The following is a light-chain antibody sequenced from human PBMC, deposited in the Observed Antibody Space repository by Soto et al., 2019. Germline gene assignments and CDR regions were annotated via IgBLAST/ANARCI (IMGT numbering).Light chain of an antibody. CDR1: QDIRTS. Sequence: DIQMTQSPSSVSASVGDRVTITCRTSQDIRTSLAWYQHKAGEAPKLLIYVASSLQSGVPSRFSGSRSGTDFTLSISSLQPDDFATYYCQQADSVPLTFGGGTKVEIK. J-gene: IGKJ4*01. CDR2: VAS. V-gene: IGKV1D-12*01. CDR3: QQADSVPLT.